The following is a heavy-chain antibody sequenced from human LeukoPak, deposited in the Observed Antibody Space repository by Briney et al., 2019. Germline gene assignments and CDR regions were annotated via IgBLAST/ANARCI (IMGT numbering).Heavy chain of an antibody. J-gene: IGHJ6*03. V-gene: IGHV3-43D*03. CDR2: ISWDGGST. CDR3: AKSRLDYYYYMDV. CDR1: GFTFEDYA. Sequence: TGGSLRLSCAASGFTFEDYAMHWVRQAPGKGLEGVSLISWDGGSTYYADSVKGRFTISRDNSKNSLYLQMNSLRAEDTALYYCAKSRLDYYYYMDVWGKGTTVTVSS.